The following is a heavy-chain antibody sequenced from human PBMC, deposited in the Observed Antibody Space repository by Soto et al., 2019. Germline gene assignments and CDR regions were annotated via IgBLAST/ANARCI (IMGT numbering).Heavy chain of an antibody. CDR3: ARGRYGDY. V-gene: IGHV1-18*01. Sequence: QVHLVQSGAEVKQPGASVKVSCKGSGYDFTTYGITWVRQAPGQGLEWMAWISAHNGNTDYAQKLQGRVTVTRNTSPSTAYMELGSLTSDDTAVYYWARGRYGDYWGQGALGTVSS. CDR2: ISAHNGNT. CDR1: GYDFTTYG. D-gene: IGHD1-1*01. J-gene: IGHJ4*02.